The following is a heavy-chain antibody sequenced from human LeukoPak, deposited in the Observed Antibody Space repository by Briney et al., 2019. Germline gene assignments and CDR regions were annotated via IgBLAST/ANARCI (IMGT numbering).Heavy chain of an antibody. CDR2: IYHSGST. J-gene: IGHJ4*02. CDR3: ARAGEYYYGSGSYQAGPFDY. V-gene: IGHV4-30-2*01. Sequence: TLSLTCAVSGGPISSGGYSWSWIRQPPGKGLEWIGYIYHSGSTYYNPSLKSRVTISVDRSKNQFSLKLSSVTAADTAVYYCARAGEYYYGSGSYQAGPFDYWGQGTLVTVSS. CDR1: GGPISSGGYS. D-gene: IGHD3-10*01.